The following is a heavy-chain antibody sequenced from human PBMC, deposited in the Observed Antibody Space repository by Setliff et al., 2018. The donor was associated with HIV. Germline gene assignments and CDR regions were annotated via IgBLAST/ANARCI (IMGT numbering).Heavy chain of an antibody. D-gene: IGHD3-10*01. J-gene: IGHJ4*02. V-gene: IGHV1-18*01. Sequence: ASVKVSCKASGYTFTSYGISWVRQAPGQGLEWMGWISAYNGNTNYAQKLQGRVTMTTDTSTSTAYMELRSLRSDDTAVYYCARDPLMYYGSGSYYIPFDHWGQGTLVTVSS. CDR3: ARDPLMYYGSGSYYIPFDH. CDR1: GYTFTSYG. CDR2: ISAYNGNT.